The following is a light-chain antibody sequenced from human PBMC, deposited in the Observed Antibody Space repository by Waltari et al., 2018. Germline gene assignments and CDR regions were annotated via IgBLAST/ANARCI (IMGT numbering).Light chain of an antibody. CDR1: NSNIGGNS. Sequence: QSVLTQPPSVSGTPGQRVTISCSGSNSNIGGNSVNWYQQLPGTAPKLLIYNDNQGPSGVPDRFSASKPGTSASLAITGLQSEDEADYYCAVWDDSLGGVFGGGTKLTVL. J-gene: IGLJ3*02. CDR3: AVWDDSLGGV. V-gene: IGLV1-44*01. CDR2: NDN.